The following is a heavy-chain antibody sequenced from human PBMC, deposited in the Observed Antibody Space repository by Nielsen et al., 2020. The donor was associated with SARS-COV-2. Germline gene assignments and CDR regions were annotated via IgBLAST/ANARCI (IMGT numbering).Heavy chain of an antibody. J-gene: IGHJ6*02. D-gene: IGHD4-17*01. CDR1: GYTFTSYA. CDR2: INAGNGNT. CDR3: ARDFTVTTGEYYYYYGMDV. V-gene: IGHV1-3*01. Sequence: ASVKVSCKASGYTFTSYAMHWVRQAPGQRLEWMGWINAGNGNTKYSQKFQGRVTITRDTSASTAYMELSSLRSEDTAVYYCARDFTVTTGEYYYYYGMDVWGQGTTVTVSS.